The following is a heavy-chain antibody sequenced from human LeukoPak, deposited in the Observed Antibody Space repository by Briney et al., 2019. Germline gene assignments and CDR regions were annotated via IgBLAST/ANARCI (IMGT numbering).Heavy chain of an antibody. Sequence: LSLTCAVYGGSFSGYYWSWIRQPPGKGLEWVAVISYDGRNKHYPDSVKGRFTTSRDISTDTLWLQMDSLRTEDTAVYYCAKGPLRGTAAAIDYWGQGTLVTVSS. CDR2: ISYDGRNK. CDR1: GGSFSGYY. D-gene: IGHD2-2*01. V-gene: IGHV3-30*18. CDR3: AKGPLRGTAAAIDY. J-gene: IGHJ4*02.